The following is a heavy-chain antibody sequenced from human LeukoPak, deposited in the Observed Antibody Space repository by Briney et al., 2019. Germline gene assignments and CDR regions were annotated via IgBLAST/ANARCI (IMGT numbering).Heavy chain of an antibody. J-gene: IGHJ5*01. D-gene: IGHD2-2*01. CDR1: GGSVSSGSYY. V-gene: IGHV4-61*01. CDR3: ARDSGRGTSSSMHYDC. CDR2: IYYSGST. Sequence: SETLSLTCTVSGGSVSSGSYYWSWIRQPPGKGLEWIGYIYYSGSTNYNPSLKSRVTISVDTSKNQFSLKLSSVTAAYTAVYYCARDSGRGTSSSMHYDCWGHGILVTASS.